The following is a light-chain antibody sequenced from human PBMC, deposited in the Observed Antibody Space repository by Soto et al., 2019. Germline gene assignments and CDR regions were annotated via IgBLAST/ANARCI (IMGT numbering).Light chain of an antibody. CDR1: QSIRRNY. CDR3: QQYGSPPYT. CDR2: DAS. Sequence: EIVLTQSPGTLSLSPGERATISCRASQSIRRNYLAWYQKKPGQAPRVVIYDASSRATGIPDRISGSGSGTDFTLTISRLEPEDFAVYYCQQYGSPPYTFGGGTKVEIK. J-gene: IGKJ4*01. V-gene: IGKV3-20*01.